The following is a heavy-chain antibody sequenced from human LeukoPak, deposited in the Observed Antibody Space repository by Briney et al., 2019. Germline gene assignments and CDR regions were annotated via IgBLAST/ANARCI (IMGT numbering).Heavy chain of an antibody. J-gene: IGHJ4*02. CDR2: IHQDGNEK. V-gene: IGHV3-7*04. CDR1: GFTFSTYW. Sequence: GGSLRLSCAASGFTFSTYWMSWVRQAPGKGLEWVANIHQDGNEKYYVDSVKGRFTITRDNAKNSLYLQMNGLRAEDTAGYYCARGEKFSGDYWGQGTLVTVSS. CDR3: ARGEKFSGDY. D-gene: IGHD1-26*01.